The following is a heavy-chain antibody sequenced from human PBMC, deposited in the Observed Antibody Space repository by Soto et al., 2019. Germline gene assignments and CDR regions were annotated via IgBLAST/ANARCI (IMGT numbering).Heavy chain of an antibody. D-gene: IGHD6-13*01. V-gene: IGHV1-69*13. Sequence: GASVKVSCKASGGTFSSYAISWVRQAPGQGLEWMGGIIPIFGTANYAQKFQGRVTITADESTSTAYMELSSLRSEDTAVYYCAGDRYMGAAAEYWGQGTLVTVSS. CDR3: AGDRYMGAAAEY. J-gene: IGHJ4*02. CDR1: GGTFSSYA. CDR2: IIPIFGTA.